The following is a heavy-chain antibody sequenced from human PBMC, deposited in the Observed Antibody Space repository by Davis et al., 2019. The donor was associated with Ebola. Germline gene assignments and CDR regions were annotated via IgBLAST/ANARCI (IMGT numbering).Heavy chain of an antibody. CDR1: GGSITSSSYY. CDR2: INHSGST. J-gene: IGHJ6*02. V-gene: IGHV4-39*07. CDR3: ARSRGRWNYYGMDV. D-gene: IGHD4-23*01. Sequence: GSLRLSCTVPGGSITSSSYYWGWLRQPPGKGLEWIGEINHSGSTNYNPSLKSRVTISVDTSKNQFSLKLSSVTAADTAVYYCARSRGRWNYYGMDVWGQGTTVTVSS.